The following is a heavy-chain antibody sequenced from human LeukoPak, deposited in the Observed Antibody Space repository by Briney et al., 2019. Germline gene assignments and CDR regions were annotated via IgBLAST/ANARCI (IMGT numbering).Heavy chain of an antibody. CDR2: ISSSSSYI. CDR1: GFTFSSYS. CDR3: ARDQSIAVAGAIGY. J-gene: IGHJ4*02. D-gene: IGHD6-19*01. Sequence: PGGSLRLSCAASGFTFSSYSMNWVRQAPEKGLEWVSSISSSSSYIYYADSVKGRFTISRDNAKNSLYLQMNSLRAEDTAVYYCARDQSIAVAGAIGYWGQGTLVTVSS. V-gene: IGHV3-21*01.